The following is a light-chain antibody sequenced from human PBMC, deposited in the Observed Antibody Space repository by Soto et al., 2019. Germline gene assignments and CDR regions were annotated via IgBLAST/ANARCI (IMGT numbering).Light chain of an antibody. Sequence: EIVLTQSPATLSLSPGERATLSCRASQSVSNSLAWYQQKPGQAPRLLIYDASNMATGIPPRFSGSGSGTDFTLTISSLEPGDSAIYYCQQRSNWPLTFGGGTKVELK. CDR3: QQRSNWPLT. CDR2: DAS. J-gene: IGKJ4*01. CDR1: QSVSNS. V-gene: IGKV3-11*01.